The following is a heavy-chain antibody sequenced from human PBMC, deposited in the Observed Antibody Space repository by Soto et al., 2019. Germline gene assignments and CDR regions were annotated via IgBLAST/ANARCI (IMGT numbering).Heavy chain of an antibody. Sequence: QVQLVQSGSEMKKPGASVKVSCKASGYTFINYGLSWVRQAPGQGLEWMGWISAYIGQKDYSPKFWDRLTMTTDTPTTTAYMELTSLRSDDTAIYYCARGRSEVKYDFWGQGTLVTVSS. J-gene: IGHJ4*03. V-gene: IGHV1-18*01. CDR2: ISAYIGQK. D-gene: IGHD2-21*01. CDR1: GYTFINYG. CDR3: ARGRSEVKYDF.